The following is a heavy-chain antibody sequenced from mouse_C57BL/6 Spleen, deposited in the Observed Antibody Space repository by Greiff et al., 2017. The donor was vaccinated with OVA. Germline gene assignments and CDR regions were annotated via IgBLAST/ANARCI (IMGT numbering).Heavy chain of an antibody. CDR1: GYAFSSSW. CDR3: ARDLYYGSSNWYFDV. V-gene: IGHV1-82*01. D-gene: IGHD1-1*01. Sequence: QVQLQQSGPELVKPGASVKISCKASGYAFSSSWMNWVKQRPGKGLEWIGRIYPGDGDTNYNGKFKGKATLTADKSSSTAYMQLSSLTSEDSAVYFCARDLYYGSSNWYFDVWGTGTTVTVSS. CDR2: IYPGDGDT. J-gene: IGHJ1*03.